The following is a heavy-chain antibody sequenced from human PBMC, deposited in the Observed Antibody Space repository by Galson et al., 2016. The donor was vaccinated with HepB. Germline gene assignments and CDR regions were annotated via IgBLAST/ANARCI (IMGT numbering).Heavy chain of an antibody. CDR2: ISSGSSYI. V-gene: IGHV3-21*01. J-gene: IGHJ3*02. CDR1: GFTFNHYG. CDR3: TRDREHQVCLDAFDI. D-gene: IGHD5/OR15-5a*01. Sequence: SLRLSCAASGFTFNHYGMNWVRQAPGKGLEWVSSISSGSSYIYYADSLKGRFTISRDNAKNSLYLQMNSLGAEDTAVYYCTRDREHQVCLDAFDIWGQGTMVTVSS.